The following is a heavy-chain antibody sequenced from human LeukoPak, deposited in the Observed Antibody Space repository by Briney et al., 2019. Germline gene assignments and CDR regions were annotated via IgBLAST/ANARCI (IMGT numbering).Heavy chain of an antibody. CDR2: IYYSGSS. J-gene: IGHJ5*02. CDR1: GGSISSYS. Sequence: SETLSLTCTVSGGSISSYSWSWIRQPPGKGLEWIGYIYYSGSSNYNPSLKSRLTISVDTSKNQFSLKLSSVTAADTAVYYCARGMTTGPDPWGQGTLVTVSS. V-gene: IGHV4-59*08. CDR3: ARGMTTGPDP. D-gene: IGHD4-17*01.